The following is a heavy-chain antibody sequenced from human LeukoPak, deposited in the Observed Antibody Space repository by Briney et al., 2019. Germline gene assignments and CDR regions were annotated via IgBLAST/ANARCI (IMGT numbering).Heavy chain of an antibody. D-gene: IGHD3/OR15-3a*01. V-gene: IGHV4-34*01. CDR1: GGSFSGYY. CDR3: ARQTGSGLFILP. J-gene: IGHJ4*02. CDR2: INHSGST. Sequence: SETLSLTCAVYGGSFSGYYRSWIRQPPGKGLEWIGEINHSGSTNYNPSLKSRVTISVDTSKNQFSLKLTSVTAADTAVYYCARQTGSGLFILPGGQGTLVTVSS.